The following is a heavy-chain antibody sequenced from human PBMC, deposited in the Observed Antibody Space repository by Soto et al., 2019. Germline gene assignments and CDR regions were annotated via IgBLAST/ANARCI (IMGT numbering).Heavy chain of an antibody. Sequence: GGSLRLSCAASGFTFSSYSMNWVRQAPGKGLEWVSSISSSSSYIYYADSVKGRFTISRDNAKNSLYLQMNSLRAEVTAVYYCAREALDRAFDIWGQGTMVTVSS. CDR2: ISSSSSYI. J-gene: IGHJ3*02. CDR1: GFTFSSYS. CDR3: AREALDRAFDI. D-gene: IGHD3-22*01. V-gene: IGHV3-21*01.